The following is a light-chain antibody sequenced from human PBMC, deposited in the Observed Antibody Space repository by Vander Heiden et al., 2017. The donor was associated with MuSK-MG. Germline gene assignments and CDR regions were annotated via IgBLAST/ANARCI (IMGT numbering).Light chain of an antibody. CDR3: QSYDISLSGWV. Sequence: QSVLTQPPSVSGAPGQRVSISRTGNSSNLGARYDVHWYQQVPGTAPKVLIYGNTNRPSGVPDRFSASKSGTSAFLATAGLQAEDEADYYCQSYDISLSGWVFGGGTKLTVL. CDR1: SSNLGARYD. CDR2: GNT. V-gene: IGLV1-40*01. J-gene: IGLJ3*02.